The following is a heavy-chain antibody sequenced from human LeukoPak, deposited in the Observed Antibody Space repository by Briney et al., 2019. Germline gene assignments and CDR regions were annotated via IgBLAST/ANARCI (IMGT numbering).Heavy chain of an antibody. CDR3: ARGFSSRAFDI. CDR1: GGTFSSYA. J-gene: IGHJ3*02. Sequence: ASVKVSCKASGGTFSSYAISWVRQAPGQGLEWMGIINPSGGSTNYAQNFQGRVTMTRDTSTSTVYMELSSLRSEDAAVYYCARGFSSRAFDIWGQGTMVTVSS. D-gene: IGHD6-6*01. V-gene: IGHV1-46*01. CDR2: INPSGGST.